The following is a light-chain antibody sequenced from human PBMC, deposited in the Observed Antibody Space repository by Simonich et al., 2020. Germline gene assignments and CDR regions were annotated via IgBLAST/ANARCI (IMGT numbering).Light chain of an antibody. V-gene: IGKV4-1*01. CDR3: QQYYSTPLT. Sequence: DIVMTQSPDSLAVSLGARATINCKSSQSVLYSSNNKNYLAWYQQKPGQPPKLLIYWASTRESGGPDRCRGSGSGTDFTLTISSLQAEDVAVYYCQQYYSTPLTFGGGTKVEIK. J-gene: IGKJ4*01. CDR1: QSVLYSSNNKNY. CDR2: WAS.